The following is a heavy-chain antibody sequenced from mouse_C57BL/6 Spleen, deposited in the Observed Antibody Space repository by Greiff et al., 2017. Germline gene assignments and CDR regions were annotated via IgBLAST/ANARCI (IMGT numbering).Heavy chain of an antibody. CDR1: GYAFSSSW. J-gene: IGHJ3*01. D-gene: IGHD2-1*01. CDR2: IYPGDGDT. CDR3: ARAVDFYYGNYVPFAY. Sequence: QVQLQQSGPELVKPGASVKISCKASGYAFSSSWLNWVKQRPGKGLEWIGRIYPGDGDTNYNGKFKGKATLTADKSSSTAYMQLSSLTSEDSAVYFCARAVDFYYGNYVPFAYWGQGTLVTVSA. V-gene: IGHV1-82*01.